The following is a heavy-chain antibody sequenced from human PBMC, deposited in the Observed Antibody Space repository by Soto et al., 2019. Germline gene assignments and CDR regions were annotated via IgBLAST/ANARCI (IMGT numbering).Heavy chain of an antibody. CDR2: IIPIFGTG. Sequence: QVQLVQSGAEVKKPGSSVKVSFKASGGTFSNYAINWVRQAPGQGLEWMGGIIPIFGTGNYAQQFQGRVTITADESTSTADLDLSGLRPEDTAVYYCSRPVEMATMSRSSLFYWGQGTLVTVSS. CDR3: SRPVEMATMSRSSLFY. V-gene: IGHV1-69*01. D-gene: IGHD5-12*01. CDR1: GGTFSNYA. J-gene: IGHJ4*02.